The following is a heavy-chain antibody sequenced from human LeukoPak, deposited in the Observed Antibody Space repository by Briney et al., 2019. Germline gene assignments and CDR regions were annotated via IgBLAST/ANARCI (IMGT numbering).Heavy chain of an antibody. CDR3: ARAAPNTVTTDY. CDR2: IYYSGST. CDR1: GGSISSYY. V-gene: IGHV4-59*01. Sequence: SETLSLTCTVSGGSISSYYWSWIRQPPGKGLEWIGYIYYSGSTSYSPSLKSRVAISVDTSKNQFSLKLSSVTAADTAVYYCARAAPNTVTTDYWGQGTLVTVSS. D-gene: IGHD4-17*01. J-gene: IGHJ4*02.